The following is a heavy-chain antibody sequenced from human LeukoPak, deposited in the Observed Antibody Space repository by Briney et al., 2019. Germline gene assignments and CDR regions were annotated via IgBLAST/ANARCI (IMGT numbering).Heavy chain of an antibody. Sequence: GGSLRLSCAASGFAFNTYAMHWVRQAPGQGLEWVALIWHDGSHKFYSNSVRGQFTISRDNSKNTVSLQMNNLRPEDTAVYYCARETFGSGSYPDFWGQGTLVTVSS. D-gene: IGHD3-10*01. CDR3: ARETFGSGSYPDF. CDR1: GFAFNTYA. J-gene: IGHJ4*02. CDR2: IWHDGSHK. V-gene: IGHV3-33*01.